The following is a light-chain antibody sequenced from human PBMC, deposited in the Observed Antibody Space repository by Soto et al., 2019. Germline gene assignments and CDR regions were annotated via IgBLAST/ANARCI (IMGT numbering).Light chain of an antibody. J-gene: IGLJ7*01. CDR2: ATT. Sequence: QAVVTQEPSLTVSPGGTITLTCGSSTGAVTSGHYPYWFQQKPGHVPRTLIYATTGKHSWTPARFSGSLLGGKAALTRSGAQPEDEAEYYCLLSYSGAAVFGGGTQLTVL. CDR3: LLSYSGAAV. V-gene: IGLV7-46*01. CDR1: TGAVTSGHY.